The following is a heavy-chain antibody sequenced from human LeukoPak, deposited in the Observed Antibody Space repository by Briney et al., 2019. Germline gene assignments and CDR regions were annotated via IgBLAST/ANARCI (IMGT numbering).Heavy chain of an antibody. CDR3: ARGRGLPVRPPNEGFLDY. CDR2: ISGSGVNT. Sequence: PGGSLRLSCAASGFTVSSNYMTWVRQAPGKGLEWVSGISGSGVNTYYANSVKGRFTISRDKFMDTLYLQMNSLRAEDTAVYYCARGRGLPVRPPNEGFLDYWGRGTLVTVSS. CDR1: GFTVSSNY. V-gene: IGHV3-23*01. J-gene: IGHJ4*02. D-gene: IGHD6-6*01.